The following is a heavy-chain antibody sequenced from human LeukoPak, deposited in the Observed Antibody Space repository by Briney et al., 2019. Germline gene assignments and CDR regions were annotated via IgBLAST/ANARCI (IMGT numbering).Heavy chain of an antibody. Sequence: SETLSLTCTVSGYSIRSGYYWDWSRQPPGEGLEWIATIHQSGNTYYNSSLKSRVTISVDTSKNQFSLQLSSVTAADTAVYYCAREVGYSQGRGYWGQGTLVTVSS. J-gene: IGHJ4*02. V-gene: IGHV4-38-2*02. D-gene: IGHD6-13*01. CDR1: GYSIRSGYY. CDR3: AREVGYSQGRGY. CDR2: IHQSGNT.